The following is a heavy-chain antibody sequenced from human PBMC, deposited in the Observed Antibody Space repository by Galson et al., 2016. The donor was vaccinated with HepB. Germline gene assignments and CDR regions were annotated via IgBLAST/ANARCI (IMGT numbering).Heavy chain of an antibody. CDR3: ARGAGGSVRTKALILRIIKASSHFDQ. CDR2: ISHSGST. CDR1: GGSFNDYY. J-gene: IGHJ4*02. Sequence: SETLSLTCAVYGGSFNDYYWSWIRQSPGKGLEWIGEISHSGSTNYSPSLKSRVTISVDTSKDQFSLRLSSVTAADTAVYYCARGAGGSVRTKALILRIIKASSHFDQWGQGTLVTVSS. V-gene: IGHV4-34*01. D-gene: IGHD1-14*01.